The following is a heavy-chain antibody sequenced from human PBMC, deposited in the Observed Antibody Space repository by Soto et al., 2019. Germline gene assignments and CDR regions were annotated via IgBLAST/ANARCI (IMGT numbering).Heavy chain of an antibody. J-gene: IGHJ4*02. CDR3: ARGPHYSSSWYDY. CDR2: ISSDGTYI. V-gene: IGHV3-74*01. Sequence: EVQLVESGGGLIQPGGSLRLSCAASGFTFSTYWMHWVRQAPGKGLVWVSRISSDGTYISYANSVKGRFTISRDNAKNKLYLQMNSLRDEDTAVYYCARGPHYSSSWYDYWGQGTLVTVSS. D-gene: IGHD6-13*01. CDR1: GFTFSTYW.